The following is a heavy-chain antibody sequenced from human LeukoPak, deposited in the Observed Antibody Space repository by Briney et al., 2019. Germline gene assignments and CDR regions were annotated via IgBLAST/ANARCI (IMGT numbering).Heavy chain of an antibody. CDR3: VRDRPIDY. Sequence: PGGSLRLSCTTSGFTFGDYAMAWFRQAPGKGLEWVGFIRSKADGRATAYAASVGGRFIISRDDSNSVAYLQMNSLKTEDTAVYYCVRDRPIDYWGQGILVTVSS. V-gene: IGHV3-49*03. CDR1: GFTFGDYA. CDR2: IRSKADGRAT. J-gene: IGHJ4*02.